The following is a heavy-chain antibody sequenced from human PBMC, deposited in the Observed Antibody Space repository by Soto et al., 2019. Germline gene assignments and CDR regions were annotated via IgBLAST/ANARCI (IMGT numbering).Heavy chain of an antibody. CDR3: ARINWGTPYYVYYMDF. Sequence: QVTLKESGPVLVKPTETLTLTCTVSGFSLSNQRLSVTWIRQPPGKALEWLAHISSNDEKSYSPSLKSRLTISKDTSKSQVVLTMTNMDPVDTATYYCARINWGTPYYVYYMDFWGKGATVAVSS. J-gene: IGHJ6*03. V-gene: IGHV2-26*01. CDR1: GFSLSNQRLS. CDR2: ISSNDEK. D-gene: IGHD7-27*01.